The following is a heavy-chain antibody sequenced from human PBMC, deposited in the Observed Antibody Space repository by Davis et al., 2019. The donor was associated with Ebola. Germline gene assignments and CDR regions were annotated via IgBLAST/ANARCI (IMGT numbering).Heavy chain of an antibody. D-gene: IGHD3-10*01. CDR3: ARGVTMVRDLNWFDP. CDR1: GYTFTSYG. J-gene: IGHJ5*02. Sequence: ASVKVSCKASGYTFTSYGISWVRQAPGQGLEWMGWISAYNGNTNYAQKLQGRVTMTTDTSTSTAYMELRSLRSDDTAVYYCARGVTMVRDLNWFDPWGQETLVTVSS. V-gene: IGHV1-18*01. CDR2: ISAYNGNT.